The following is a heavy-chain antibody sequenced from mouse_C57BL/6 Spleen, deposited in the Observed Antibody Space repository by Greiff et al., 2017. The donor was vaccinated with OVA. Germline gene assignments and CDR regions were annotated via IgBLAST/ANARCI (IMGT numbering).Heavy chain of an antibody. V-gene: IGHV1-85*01. CDR1: GYTFTSYD. Sequence: QVQLKQSGPELVKPGASVKLSCKASGYTFTSYDINWVKQRPGQGLEWIGWIYPRDGSTKYNEKFKGKATLTVDTSSSTAYMELHSLTSEDSAVYFCARSLYDYDPSRDDWGQGTSVTVSS. D-gene: IGHD2-4*01. CDR3: ARSLYDYDPSRDD. CDR2: IYPRDGST. J-gene: IGHJ4*01.